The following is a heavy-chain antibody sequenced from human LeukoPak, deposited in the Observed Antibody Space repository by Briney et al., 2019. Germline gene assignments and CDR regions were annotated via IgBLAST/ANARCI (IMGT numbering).Heavy chain of an antibody. V-gene: IGHV4-34*01. CDR1: GGSFSGYY. D-gene: IGHD5-12*01. CDR3: ARGWVYSGYLFDY. J-gene: IGHJ4*02. Sequence: SETLSLTCAVCGGSFSGYYWSWVRQPPGKGLEWIGEINHSGSTNYNPSLESRVTISVDTSKNQFSLKLSSVTAADTAVYYCARGWVYSGYLFDYWGQGTLVTVSS. CDR2: INHSGST.